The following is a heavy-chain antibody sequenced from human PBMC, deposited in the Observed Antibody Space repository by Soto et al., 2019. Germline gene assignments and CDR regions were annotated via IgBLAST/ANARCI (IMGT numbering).Heavy chain of an antibody. Sequence: QVQLVQSGAEVKRPGSSVKVSCKTSGGAFSNYPISWVRQAPGQGLEWMGEIIPMFGTRNYAQKFQGRFTITADESTSTAYMELSSLRSEDTAVYYCARPRLAAATKGYVFWGQGTLVTVSS. CDR3: ARPRLAAATKGYVF. J-gene: IGHJ4*02. CDR2: IIPMFGTR. D-gene: IGHD6-13*01. CDR1: GGAFSNYP. V-gene: IGHV1-69*01.